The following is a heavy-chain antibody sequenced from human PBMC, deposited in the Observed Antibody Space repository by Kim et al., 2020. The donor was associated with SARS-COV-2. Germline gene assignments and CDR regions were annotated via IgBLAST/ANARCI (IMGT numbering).Heavy chain of an antibody. Sequence: SETLSLTCTVSAVSISRYYWSWIRQPPGKGLEWLGYIDYRGSTNYNPSLKSRVSISLDTSKTQFSLKLTSVTAADTAVYFCARYFGTHSYFDYWGQGTLVTVSS. CDR1: AVSISRYY. CDR3: ARYFGTHSYFDY. CDR2: IDYRGST. J-gene: IGHJ4*02. D-gene: IGHD3-9*01. V-gene: IGHV4-59*13.